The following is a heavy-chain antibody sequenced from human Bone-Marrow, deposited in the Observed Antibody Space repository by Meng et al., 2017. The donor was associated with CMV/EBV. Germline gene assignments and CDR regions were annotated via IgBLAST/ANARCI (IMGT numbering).Heavy chain of an antibody. CDR1: GYTFTSYG. CDR3: ARDADTMVRGVIGFDP. J-gene: IGHJ5*02. Sequence: SVKVSCKASGYTFTSYGISWVRQAPGQGLEWMGRIIPILGIANYAQKFQGRVTITADKSTSTAYMELSSLRSEDTAVYYCARDADTMVRGVIGFDPCGQGTLVTASS. CDR2: IIPILGIA. V-gene: IGHV1-69*04. D-gene: IGHD3-10*01.